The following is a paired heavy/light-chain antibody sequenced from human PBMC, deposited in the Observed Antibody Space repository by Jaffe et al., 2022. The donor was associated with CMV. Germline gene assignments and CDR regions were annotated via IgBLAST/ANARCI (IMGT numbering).Light chain of an antibody. V-gene: IGLV6-57*04. J-gene: IGLJ3*02. CDR2: EDN. CDR3: QSYDSSDWV. Sequence: NFMLTQPHSVSESPGKTVTISCTRSSGSIASNYVQWYQQRPGSAPTTVIYEDNQRPSGVPDRFSGSIDSSSNSASLTISGLKTEDEADYYCQSYDSSDWVFGGGTKLTVL. CDR1: SGSIASNY.
Heavy chain of an antibody. CDR2: IKSKTDGGTT. CDR1: GFTFSNAW. CDR3: TTDHFPRFGSSWPPDGYYYYYMDV. Sequence: EVQLVESGGGLVKPGGSLRLSCAASGFTFSNAWMSWVRQAPGKGLEWVGRIKSKTDGGTTDYAAPVKGRFTISRDDSKNTLYLQMNSLKTEDTAVYYCTTDHFPRFGSSWPPDGYYYYYMDVWGKGTTVTVSS. J-gene: IGHJ6*03. V-gene: IGHV3-15*01. D-gene: IGHD6-13*01.